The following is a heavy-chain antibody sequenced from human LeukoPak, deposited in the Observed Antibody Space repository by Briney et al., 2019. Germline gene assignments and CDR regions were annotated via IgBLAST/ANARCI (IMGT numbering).Heavy chain of an antibody. CDR2: INPNTGDT. V-gene: IGHV1-2*02. CDR3: ARGFKLDS. Sequence: ASVKVSCKASGYTFTAYYISWVRQAPGQGLEWMAWINPNTGDTNYAQKFQGRVTMTRDTSISTAYMELSSLRSDDTAVYYCARGFKLDSWGQGALVTVSS. J-gene: IGHJ5*01. CDR1: GYTFTAYY.